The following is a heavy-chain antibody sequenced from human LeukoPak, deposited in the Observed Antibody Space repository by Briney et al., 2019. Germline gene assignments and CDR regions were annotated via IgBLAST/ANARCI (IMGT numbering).Heavy chain of an antibody. V-gene: IGHV4-59*01. CDR3: ARGGYDILTGYHQFDY. J-gene: IGHJ4*02. CDR2: IYYSGST. CDR1: GGSISSYY. Sequence: PSETLSLTCTVSGGSISSYYWSWIRQPPGKGLEWIGYIYYSGSTNYNPSLKSRVTISVDTSKNQFSLKLSSVTAADTAVYYCARGGYDILTGYHQFDYWGQGTLVTVSS. D-gene: IGHD3-9*01.